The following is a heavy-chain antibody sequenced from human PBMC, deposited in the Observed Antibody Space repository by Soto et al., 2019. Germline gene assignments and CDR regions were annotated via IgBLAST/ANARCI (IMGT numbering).Heavy chain of an antibody. V-gene: IGHV1-18*01. CDR3: ARDVRGHYYYYGMDV. D-gene: IGHD5-12*01. CDR1: GYTVTSYG. J-gene: IGHJ6*02. Sequence: QVQLVQSGAEVKKPGDSVKVSGKASGYTVTSYGISWVRQAPGQGLEWMGWISAYNGNTNYAQKLQGRVTMTTDTSTSTAYMELRSLRSDDTAVYYCARDVRGHYYYYGMDVWGQGTTVTVSS. CDR2: ISAYNGNT.